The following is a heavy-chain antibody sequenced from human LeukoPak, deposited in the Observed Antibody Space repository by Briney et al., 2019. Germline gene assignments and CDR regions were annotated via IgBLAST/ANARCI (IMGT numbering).Heavy chain of an antibody. V-gene: IGHV4-4*07. CDR2: IYTSGST. CDR1: GGSISSYY. J-gene: IGHJ6*02. CDR3: ARGLRPRVRWATYGMDV. Sequence: SETLSLTCTVSGGSISSYYWSWIRQPAGKGLEWIGRIYTSGSTNYNPSLKSRVTMSVDTSKNQFSLKLSSVTAADTAVYYCARGLRPRVRWATYGMDVWGQGTTVTVSS. D-gene: IGHD3-3*01.